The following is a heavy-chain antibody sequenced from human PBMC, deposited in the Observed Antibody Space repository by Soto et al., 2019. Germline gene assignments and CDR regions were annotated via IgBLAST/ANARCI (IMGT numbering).Heavy chain of an antibody. J-gene: IGHJ6*02. CDR1: GFTFSSHA. D-gene: IGHD2-2*01. CDR3: AKYQLLSPAYYYYYGMDV. CDR2: ISGSGGST. V-gene: IGHV3-23*01. Sequence: GGSLRLSCAASGFTFSSHAMSWVRQAPGKGLEWVSAISGSGGSTYYADSVKGRFTISRDNSKNTLYLQMNSLRAEDTAVYYCAKYQLLSPAYYYYYGMDVWGQGTTVTVSS.